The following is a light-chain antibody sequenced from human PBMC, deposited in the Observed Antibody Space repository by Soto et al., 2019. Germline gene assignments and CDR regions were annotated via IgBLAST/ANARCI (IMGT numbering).Light chain of an antibody. J-gene: IGLJ3*02. CDR2: EVT. Sequence: QSALTQPPSASGSPGRSVTISCTGTSSDVGGYDYVSWFQQHPGKAPKLIIYEVTKRPSGVPDRFSASKSGNTASLTVSGLQAEDEADYYCSSFVAGNNYWVSGGGTQLTVL. CDR3: SSFVAGNNYWV. CDR1: SSDVGGYDY. V-gene: IGLV2-8*01.